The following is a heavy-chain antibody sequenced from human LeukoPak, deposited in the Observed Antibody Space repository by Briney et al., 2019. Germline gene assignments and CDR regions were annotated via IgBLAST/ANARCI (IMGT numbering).Heavy chain of an antibody. V-gene: IGHV4-4*02. CDR1: GGSISSSNW. J-gene: IGHJ4*02. CDR2: IYHSGST. CDR3: ASLEVSGSYQSPISFDY. Sequence: PSGTLSLTCAVSGGSISSSNWWSWVRQPPGKGLEWIGEIYHSGSTNYNPSLKSRVTISVDKSKNQFSLKLSSVTAADTAVYYCASLEVSGSYQSPISFDYWGQGTLVTVSS. D-gene: IGHD3-10*01.